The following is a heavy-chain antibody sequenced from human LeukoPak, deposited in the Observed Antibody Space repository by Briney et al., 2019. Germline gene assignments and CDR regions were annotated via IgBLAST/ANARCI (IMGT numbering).Heavy chain of an antibody. CDR3: AKWAEVGATPTEYFQH. CDR2: ISGSGGST. CDR1: GFTFSSYA. D-gene: IGHD1-26*01. V-gene: IGHV3-23*01. J-gene: IGHJ1*01. Sequence: TGGSLRLSCAASGFTFSSYAMSWVRQAPGKGLEWVSAISGSGGSTYYADSVKGRFTISRDNSKNTLYLQMNSLRAEDTAVYYCAKWAEVGATPTEYFQHWGQGTLVTVSS.